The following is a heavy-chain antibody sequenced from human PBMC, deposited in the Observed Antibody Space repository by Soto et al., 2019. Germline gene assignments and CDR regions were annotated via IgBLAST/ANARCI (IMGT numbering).Heavy chain of an antibody. V-gene: IGHV2-26*01. CDR3: ARSSPIAAAGLFDY. J-gene: IGHJ4*02. CDR1: GFSLSNARMG. CDR2: IFSNDEK. Sequence: SGPTLVNPTETLTLTCTVSGFSLSNARMGVSWIRQPPGKALEWLAHIFSNDEKSYSTSLKSRLTISKDTSKSQVVLTMTNMDPVDTATYYCARSSPIAAAGLFDYWGQGTLVTVSS. D-gene: IGHD6-13*01.